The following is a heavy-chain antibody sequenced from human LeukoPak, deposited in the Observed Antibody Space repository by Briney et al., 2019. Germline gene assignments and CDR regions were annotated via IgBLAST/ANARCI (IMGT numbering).Heavy chain of an antibody. Sequence: PSETLSLTCTVSGGSISSYYWSWIRQPPGKGLEWVANIKQDGTEKYYVDSVKGRFTISRDNAKNSLYLQMNSLRVEDTAVYYCAKLAKYFYGSETYYFFEHWGQGTPVTASS. CDR3: AKLAKYFYGSETYYFFEH. J-gene: IGHJ4*02. D-gene: IGHD3-10*01. CDR1: GGSISSYY. V-gene: IGHV3-7*01. CDR2: IKQDGTEK.